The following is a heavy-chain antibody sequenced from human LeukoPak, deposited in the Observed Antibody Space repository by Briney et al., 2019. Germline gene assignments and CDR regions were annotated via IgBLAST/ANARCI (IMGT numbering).Heavy chain of an antibody. CDR2: ISSSSSYI. CDR1: GFTFSSYS. J-gene: IGHJ4*02. D-gene: IGHD2-2*01. V-gene: IGHV3-21*01. CDR3: ARDQMHCSSTSCPFDY. Sequence: GGSLRLSCAASGFTFSSYSMNWVRQAPGKGLEWVSSISSSSSYIYYADSVKGRFTISRDNAKNSLYLQMNSLRAEDTAVYYCARDQMHCSSTSCPFDYWGQGTLVTVSS.